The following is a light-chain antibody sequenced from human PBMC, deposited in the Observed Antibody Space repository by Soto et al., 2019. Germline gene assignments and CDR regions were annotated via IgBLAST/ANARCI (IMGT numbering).Light chain of an antibody. CDR3: QQYYNWPPYT. J-gene: IGKJ2*01. CDR2: GAS. V-gene: IGKV3-15*01. CDR1: QSVSSN. Sequence: EIVMTQSPATLSLSPGERATLSCRASQSVSSNLAWYQQKPGQAPRLLLYGASTRATGIPARFSGGGSGTEFTLTIRSLQSEDFAVYYCQQYYNWPPYTFGQGTKLEIK.